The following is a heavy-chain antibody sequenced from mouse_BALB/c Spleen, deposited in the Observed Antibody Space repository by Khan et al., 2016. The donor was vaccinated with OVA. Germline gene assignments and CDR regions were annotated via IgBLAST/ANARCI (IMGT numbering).Heavy chain of an antibody. Sequence: EVQLQESGPGLVKPSQSLSLTCTVTGYSITSDYAWNWIRQFPGNKLEWMGYISYSGDTAYNPSLKSRISITRDTSKNQFFLQLNSVTTEDTATSYCASMILYYYGSNFEVYYFDYWGQGTTLTVSS. V-gene: IGHV3-2*02. CDR3: ASMILYYYGSNFEVYYFDY. CDR2: ISYSGDT. CDR1: GYSITSDYA. D-gene: IGHD1-1*01. J-gene: IGHJ2*01.